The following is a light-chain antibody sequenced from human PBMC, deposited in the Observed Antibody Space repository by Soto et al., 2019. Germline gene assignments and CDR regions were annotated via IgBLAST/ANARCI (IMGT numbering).Light chain of an antibody. CDR1: SSNIGAGYD. J-gene: IGLJ3*02. Sequence: QSVLTQPPSVSGAPGQRVTISCTGSSSNIGAGYDVHWYQQLPGTAPKLLIYGNSNRPSGVPDRFSGSKSGTSASLAITWLQDEDEADYYCQSYDSSLSPWVFGGGTKLTVL. V-gene: IGLV1-40*01. CDR3: QSYDSSLSPWV. CDR2: GNS.